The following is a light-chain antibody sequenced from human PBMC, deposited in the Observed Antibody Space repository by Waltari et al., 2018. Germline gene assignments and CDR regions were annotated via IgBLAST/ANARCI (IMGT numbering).Light chain of an antibody. J-gene: IGLJ3*02. CDR1: SSDGGGYNF. CDR2: DVN. CDR3: SSYTRNSTWV. V-gene: IGLV2-14*03. Sequence: QSALTQPASVSWSPGQSITLAFTGPSSDGGGYNFVSWYQQHPGRAPKVIIYDVNKRSSGVSNRFSGSKSGNTASLTISGLQAEDEAYYRCSSYTRNSTWVFGGGTRLTVL.